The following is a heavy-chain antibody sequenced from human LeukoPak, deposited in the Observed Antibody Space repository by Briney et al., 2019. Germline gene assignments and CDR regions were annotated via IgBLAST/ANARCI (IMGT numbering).Heavy chain of an antibody. Sequence: GGSLRLSCADSGFSISSFPFNWVRQAPGKGLEWIAHIRRESEFISYADSVKGRFTISRDNVKKTLYLQMSSLRDEDTAVYFCIRDHDWVFDLWGQGTMVTVSS. CDR3: IRDHDWVFDL. J-gene: IGHJ3*01. CDR1: GFSISSFP. CDR2: IRRESEFI. D-gene: IGHD3-9*01. V-gene: IGHV3-48*02.